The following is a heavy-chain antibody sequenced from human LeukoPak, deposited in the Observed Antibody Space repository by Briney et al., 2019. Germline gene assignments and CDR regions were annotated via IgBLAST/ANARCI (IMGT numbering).Heavy chain of an antibody. CDR3: ARDGHDYYDASDVAFDI. Sequence: PSETLSLTCTVSGGSISSSSYYWGWIRQPPGKGLEWIGYVYYSGSTNYNPSLKSRVTISVDTSKNQFSLKLSSVTAADTAVYYCARDGHDYYDASDVAFDIWGQGTMVTVSS. V-gene: IGHV4-61*01. CDR1: GGSISSSSYY. J-gene: IGHJ3*02. D-gene: IGHD3-22*01. CDR2: VYYSGST.